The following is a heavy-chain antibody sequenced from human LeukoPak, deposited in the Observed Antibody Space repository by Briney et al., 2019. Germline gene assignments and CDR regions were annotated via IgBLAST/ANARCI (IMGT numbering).Heavy chain of an antibody. J-gene: IGHJ4*02. CDR2: INHSGST. Sequence: PSETLSLTCAVYGGSFSGYYWSWIRQPPGKGLEWIGEINHSGSTNYNPSLKSRVTISVDTSKNQFSLKLSSVTAADTAVYYCARRRGLGYCSSTSCLHFDYWGQGTLVTVSS. D-gene: IGHD2-2*01. V-gene: IGHV4-34*01. CDR1: GGSFSGYY. CDR3: ARRRGLGYCSSTSCLHFDY.